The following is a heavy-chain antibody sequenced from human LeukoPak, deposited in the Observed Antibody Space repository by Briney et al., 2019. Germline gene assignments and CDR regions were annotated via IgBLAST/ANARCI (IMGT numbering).Heavy chain of an antibody. Sequence: PGGSLRLSGAASGFIFSNAWMNLVRQAPGKGLEWVARIKSKTDGGTTDYAAPVKGGFTISRDDSKNTLYLQMNSLKTEDTAVYYCTTGGITEIWGQGTMVTVSS. D-gene: IGHD3-16*01. CDR2: IKSKTDGGTT. CDR3: TTGGITEI. CDR1: GFIFSNAW. J-gene: IGHJ3*01. V-gene: IGHV3-15*01.